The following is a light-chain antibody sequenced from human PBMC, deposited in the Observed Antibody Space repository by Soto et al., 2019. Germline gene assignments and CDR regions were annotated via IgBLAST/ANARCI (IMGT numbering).Light chain of an antibody. Sequence: QSVLTQPPSVSGAPGQRVTISCTGSSSNIGAGYDVHWYQQLPGTAPKLLIYGNSNRPSGVPDRFSGSKSGTSASLAITGLQAEDEADYYCQSYDNSLSVDVFGTGTKVTVL. CDR2: GNS. J-gene: IGLJ1*01. CDR3: QSYDNSLSVDV. V-gene: IGLV1-40*01. CDR1: SSNIGAGYD.